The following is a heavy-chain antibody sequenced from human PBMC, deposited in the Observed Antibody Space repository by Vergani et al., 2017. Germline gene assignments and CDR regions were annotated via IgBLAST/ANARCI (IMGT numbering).Heavy chain of an antibody. D-gene: IGHD6-13*01. V-gene: IGHV4-39*01. Sequence: QLQLQESGPGLVKTSETLSITRTVSGGSITSSSYYWGWIRQPPGKGLEWIGSIYYSGSTYSHPSLKSRVTISVDTSQNQFFLKLSSVTAADTAVYYCARSSSSARVWIDAWGQGSLVTVSS. CDR3: ARSSSSARVWIDA. J-gene: IGHJ5*02. CDR1: GGSITSSSYY. CDR2: IYYSGST.